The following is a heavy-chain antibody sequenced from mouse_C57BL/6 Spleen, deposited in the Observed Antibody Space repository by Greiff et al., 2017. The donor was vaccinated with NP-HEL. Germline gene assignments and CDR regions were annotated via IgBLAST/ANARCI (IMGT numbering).Heavy chain of an antibody. CDR1: GFNIKDDY. CDR3: TTEDSRGMDY. CDR2: IDPENGDT. Sequence: EVQLQQSGAELVRPGASVKLSCTASGFNIKDDYMHWVKQRPEQGLEWIGWIDPENGDTEYASKFQGKATITADTSSNTAYLQLSSLTSEDTAVYYCTTEDSRGMDYWGQGTSVTVSS. D-gene: IGHD3-2*01. V-gene: IGHV14-4*01. J-gene: IGHJ4*01.